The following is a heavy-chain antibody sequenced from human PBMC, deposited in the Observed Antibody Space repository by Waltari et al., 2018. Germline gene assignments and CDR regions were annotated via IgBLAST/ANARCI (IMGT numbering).Heavy chain of an antibody. Sequence: EVQLVESGGGLVQPGGSRRLSCSPPGFTFSCHSMNWVRQAPGKGLEWVSYIISSSSTIYYADSVKGRFTISRDNAKNSLYLQMNSLRAEDTAVYYCAKSNWGSDWGQGTLVTVSS. CDR3: AKSNWGSD. J-gene: IGHJ4*02. V-gene: IGHV3-48*01. CDR2: IISSSSTI. D-gene: IGHD7-27*01. CDR1: GFTFSCHS.